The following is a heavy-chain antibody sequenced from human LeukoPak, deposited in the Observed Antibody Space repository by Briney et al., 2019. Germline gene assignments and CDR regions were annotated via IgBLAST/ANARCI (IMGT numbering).Heavy chain of an antibody. CDR1: GFTFSSYG. J-gene: IGHJ4*02. V-gene: IGHV3-33*01. CDR3: ARPPYGDYDGSPYYFDY. D-gene: IGHD4-17*01. Sequence: GRSLRLSCAASGFTFSSYGMHWVRQAPGKGLEWVAVIWYDGSNKYYADSVKGRFTISRDNSKNTLYLQMNSLRAEDTAVYYCARPPYGDYDGSPYYFDYWGQGTLVTVSS. CDR2: IWYDGSNK.